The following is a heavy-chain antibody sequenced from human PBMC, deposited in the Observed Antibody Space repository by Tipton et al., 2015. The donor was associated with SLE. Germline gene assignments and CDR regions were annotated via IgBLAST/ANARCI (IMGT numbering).Heavy chain of an antibody. V-gene: IGHV4-61*02. CDR1: GGSISSGSYY. D-gene: IGHD6-13*01. CDR3: ARLFGIAAV. J-gene: IGHJ4*02. Sequence: TLSLTCTVSGGSISSGSYYWSWIRQPAGKGLEWIGRIYSGGSTNYNPSLKSRVTISEDTSKNQFSLKLSSVTAADTAVYYCARLFGIAAVWGQGTLVTVSS. CDR2: IYSGGST.